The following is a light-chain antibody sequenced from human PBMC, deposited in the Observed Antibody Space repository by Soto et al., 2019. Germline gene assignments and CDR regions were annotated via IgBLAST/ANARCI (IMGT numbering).Light chain of an antibody. CDR2: GAS. CDR3: QQYGGSPYT. CDR1: QSVSSSY. V-gene: IGKV3-20*01. J-gene: IGKJ2*01. Sequence: EIVLTQSPGTLSLSPGERVTLSCRASQSVSSSYLAWYQHKRGQAPRLLIYGASSRATGIPDRFSGGGSGTDFTLTISRLEPEDFVVYYCQQYGGSPYTFGQGTKLEIK.